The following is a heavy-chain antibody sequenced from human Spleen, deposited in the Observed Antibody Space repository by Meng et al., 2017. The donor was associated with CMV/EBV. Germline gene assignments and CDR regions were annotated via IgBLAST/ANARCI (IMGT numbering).Heavy chain of an antibody. V-gene: IGHV3-33*03. CDR1: GFTFSRYG. CDR2: ICYDGSHK. Sequence: GESLKISCAASGFTFSRYGMHWVRQAPGKGLGWVVIICYDGSHKNYADSLKGRFTISRDKPKNTLYLQMNSLRAEDTAVYYCAKDLDRVTYYDFWSGLVSADYWGQGTLVTVSS. D-gene: IGHD3-3*01. J-gene: IGHJ4*02. CDR3: AKDLDRVTYYDFWSGLVSADY.